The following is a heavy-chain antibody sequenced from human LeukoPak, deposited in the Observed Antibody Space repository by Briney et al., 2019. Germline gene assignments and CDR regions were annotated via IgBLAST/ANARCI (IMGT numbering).Heavy chain of an antibody. Sequence: ASVKVSCKASGYTFTGYYMHWVRQAPGQGLEWMGWINPNSGGTNYAQKFQGRVTMTRDTSISTAYMELSRLRSDDTAVYYCARGRAYSSSSGPDYWGQGTLVTVSS. CDR3: ARGRAYSSSSGPDY. J-gene: IGHJ4*02. CDR2: INPNSGGT. CDR1: GYTFTGYY. V-gene: IGHV1-2*02. D-gene: IGHD6-6*01.